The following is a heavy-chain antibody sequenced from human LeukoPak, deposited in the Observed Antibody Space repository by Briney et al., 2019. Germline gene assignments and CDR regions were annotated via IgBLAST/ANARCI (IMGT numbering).Heavy chain of an antibody. Sequence: ASVKVSCKASGGTFSSYAISWVRQAPGQGLEWMGGIIPIFGTANYAQKFQGRVTITADESTSTAYMELSRLRSDDTAVYYCARVEYSSSTNAFDIWGQGTMVTVSS. D-gene: IGHD6-6*01. J-gene: IGHJ3*02. CDR1: GGTFSSYA. CDR3: ARVEYSSSTNAFDI. V-gene: IGHV1-69*13. CDR2: IIPIFGTA.